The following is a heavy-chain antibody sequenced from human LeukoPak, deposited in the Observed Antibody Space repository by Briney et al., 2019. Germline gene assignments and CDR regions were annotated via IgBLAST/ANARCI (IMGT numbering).Heavy chain of an antibody. CDR1: GGSISSYY. CDR2: IYYSGST. J-gene: IGHJ4*02. Sequence: SETLSLTCTVSGGSISSYYWSWIRQPPGKGLEWIGYIYYSGSTDYNPSLKSRVTISVDTSKNQFSLKLSSVTAADTAVYYCATRQGDGLDYWGQGTLVTVSS. V-gene: IGHV4-59*01. D-gene: IGHD3-16*01. CDR3: ATRQGDGLDY.